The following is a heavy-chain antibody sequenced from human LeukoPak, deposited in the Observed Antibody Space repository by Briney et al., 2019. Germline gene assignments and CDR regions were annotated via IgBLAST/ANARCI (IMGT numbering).Heavy chain of an antibody. V-gene: IGHV1-2*02. CDR3: ARDLLYDSSGYHDY. CDR1: GYTFTGYY. Sequence: ASVKVSRKASGYTFTGYYMHWVRQAPGQGLEWMGWINPNSGGTNYAQKFQGRVTMTRDTSISTAYMELSRLRSDDTAVYYCARDLLYDSSGYHDYWGQGTLVTVSS. J-gene: IGHJ4*02. CDR2: INPNSGGT. D-gene: IGHD3-22*01.